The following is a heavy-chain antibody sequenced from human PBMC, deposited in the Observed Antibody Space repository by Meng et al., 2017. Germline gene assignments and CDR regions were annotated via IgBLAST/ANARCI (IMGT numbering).Heavy chain of an antibody. CDR1: GYTFNNYA. D-gene: IGHD3-3*01. CDR3: ATTLNYDFWSGFYY. CDR2: INAGNGDT. Sequence: QGHLLQSGAEVKGPLGASVKISCKASGYTFNNYAMHWVRQAPGQRLEWMGWINAGNGDTKFSQKFQGRVSISRDTSASTAYMELRSLRFEDTAVYYCATTLNYDFWSGFYYWGQGTLVTVSS. J-gene: IGHJ4*02. V-gene: IGHV1-3*01.